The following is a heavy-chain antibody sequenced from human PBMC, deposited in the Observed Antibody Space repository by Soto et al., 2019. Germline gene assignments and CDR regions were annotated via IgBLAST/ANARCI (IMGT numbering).Heavy chain of an antibody. CDR2: INPSGGST. V-gene: IGHV1-46*01. J-gene: IGHJ6*02. CDR3: ARDNSIAAAGNGMDV. CDR1: GYTFTSYY. Sequence: EASVKVSCKASGYTFTSYYMHWVRQAPGQGLEWMGIINPSGGSTSYAQKFQGRVTMTRDTSTSTVYMELSSLRSEDTAVYYCARDNSIAAAGNGMDVWGQGTTVTVSS. D-gene: IGHD6-13*01.